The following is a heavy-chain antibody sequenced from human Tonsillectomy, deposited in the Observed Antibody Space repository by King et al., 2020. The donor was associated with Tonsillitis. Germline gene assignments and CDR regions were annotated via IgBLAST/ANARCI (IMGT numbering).Heavy chain of an antibody. V-gene: IGHV3-48*01. CDR2: ISSTSSTI. CDR1: GFTFSSYS. Sequence: VQLVESGGGLVQPGGSLRLSCTASGFTFSSYSMNWVRQAPGKGLEWVSYISSTSSTIYYADSVKGRFTISRDNAKNSLYLQMNSLRAEDTAVYYCARSGTYYDFWSAYDDYYYGMDVWAQGTTVTVSS. D-gene: IGHD3-3*01. CDR3: ARSGTYYDFWSAYDDYYYGMDV. J-gene: IGHJ6*02.